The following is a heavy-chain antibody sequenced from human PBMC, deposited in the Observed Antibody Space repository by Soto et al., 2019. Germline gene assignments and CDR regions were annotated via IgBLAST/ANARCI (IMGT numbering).Heavy chain of an antibody. CDR1: GGSISSSSYY. V-gene: IGHV4-39*01. J-gene: IGHJ5*02. D-gene: IGHD3-22*01. CDR2: IYYSGST. CDR3: ARGRITMIVVVITQYNWFDP. Sequence: SETLSLTCTVSGGSISSSSYYWGWIRQPPGKGLEWIGSIYYSGSTYYNPSLKSRVTISVDTSKNQFSLKLSSVTAADTAVYYCARGRITMIVVVITQYNWFDPWGQGTLVTVSS.